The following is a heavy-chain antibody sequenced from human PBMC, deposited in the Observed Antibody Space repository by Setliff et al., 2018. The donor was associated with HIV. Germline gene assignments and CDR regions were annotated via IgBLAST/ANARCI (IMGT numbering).Heavy chain of an antibody. CDR3: SKGHPDGDPYYFDY. Sequence: GGSLRLSCAASGFAFSFYAMNWVRQAPGKGLEWVSSISSSSRSKYYADSVKGRFTISRDNAKNSLYLQMNSLRTEDTALYYCSKGHPDGDPYYFDYWGQGTLVTVSS. CDR1: GFAFSFYA. CDR2: ISSSSRSK. J-gene: IGHJ4*02. D-gene: IGHD2-21*02. V-gene: IGHV3-21*04.